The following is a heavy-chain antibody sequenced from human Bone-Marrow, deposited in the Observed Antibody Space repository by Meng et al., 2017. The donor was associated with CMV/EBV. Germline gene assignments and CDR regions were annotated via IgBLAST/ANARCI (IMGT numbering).Heavy chain of an antibody. D-gene: IGHD1-26*01. V-gene: IGHV1-46*01. CDR2: INPSGGST. J-gene: IGHJ5*02. Sequence: ASVKVSCKTSGYTFTSYSMHWVRQAPGQGLEWMGIINPSGGSTNYAQKLQGRVTMTTDTSTSTAYMELRSLRSDDTAVYYCARDGSGSYLSGWFDPWGQGTLVTVSS. CDR3: ARDGSGSYLSGWFDP. CDR1: GYTFTSYS.